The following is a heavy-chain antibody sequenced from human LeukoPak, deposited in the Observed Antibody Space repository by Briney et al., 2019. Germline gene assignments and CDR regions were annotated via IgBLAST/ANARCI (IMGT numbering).Heavy chain of an antibody. D-gene: IGHD3-10*01. CDR3: ARGDYFGSGLGD. CDR2: IYYTGST. Sequence: SETLSLTCTVSGGSISSYYWGWIRQPPGKGLEWIGYIYYTGSTNCNPSLRSRVTISVDSSKNQFSLKVNSVTAADTAVYYCARGDYFGSGLGDWGQGTLVTVSS. V-gene: IGHV4-59*01. CDR1: GGSISSYY. J-gene: IGHJ4*02.